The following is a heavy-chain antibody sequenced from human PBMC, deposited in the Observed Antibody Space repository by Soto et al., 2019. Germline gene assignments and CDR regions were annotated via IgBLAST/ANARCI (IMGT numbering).Heavy chain of an antibody. CDR1: GYTFTGYY. J-gene: IGHJ6*02. Sequence: ASVKVSCKASGYTFTGYYMHWVRQAPGQGLEWMGWINPNSGGTNYAQKFQGWVTMTRDTSISTAYMELSRLRSDDTAVYYCARVLSFGDDYYYGMDVWDQGTTVTVSS. V-gene: IGHV1-2*04. CDR2: INPNSGGT. CDR3: ARVLSFGDDYYYGMDV. D-gene: IGHD2-21*02.